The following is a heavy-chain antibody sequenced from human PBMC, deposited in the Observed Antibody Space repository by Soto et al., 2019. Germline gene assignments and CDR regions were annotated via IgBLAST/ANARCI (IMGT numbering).Heavy chain of an antibody. V-gene: IGHV4-59*01. Sequence: SETLSLTCTVSGGSISSYYWSWIRQPPGKGLEWIGYIYYSGSTNYNPSLKSRVTISVDTSKNQFSLKLSSVTAADTAVYYCAREGLSVAGTYFDYWGQGTLVTVSS. J-gene: IGHJ4*02. D-gene: IGHD6-19*01. CDR2: IYYSGST. CDR3: AREGLSVAGTYFDY. CDR1: GGSISSYY.